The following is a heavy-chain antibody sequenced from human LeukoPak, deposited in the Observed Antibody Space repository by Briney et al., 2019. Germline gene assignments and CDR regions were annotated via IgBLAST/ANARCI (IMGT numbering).Heavy chain of an antibody. V-gene: IGHV4-4*07. CDR2: IYTSGST. D-gene: IGHD6-19*01. J-gene: IGHJ4*02. CDR3: ARDGGRIGWSYFDY. CDR1: GGSISSYY. Sequence: SETLSLTCTVSGGSISSYYWSWIRQPAGKGLEWIGRIYTSGSTNYNPSLKSRVTLSVDTSKNQFSLDLSSVTAADTAVYYCARDGGRIGWSYFDYWGQGTRVTVSS.